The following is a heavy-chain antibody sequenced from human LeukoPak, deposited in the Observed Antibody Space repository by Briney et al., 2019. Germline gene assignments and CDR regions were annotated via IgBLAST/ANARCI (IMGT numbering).Heavy chain of an antibody. CDR3: STQRATVTTDY. V-gene: IGHV3-15*01. CDR1: GFTFPNSW. CDR2: IKSKSDGGTT. Sequence: GGSLRLSCAASGFTFPNSWMTWVRQAPGKGLEWVGRIKSKSDGGTTEYAAPVKGRFVISRDDSENTLYLQMNSLKTEDTALYYCSTQRATVTTDYWGQGILVTVSS. J-gene: IGHJ4*02. D-gene: IGHD4-17*01.